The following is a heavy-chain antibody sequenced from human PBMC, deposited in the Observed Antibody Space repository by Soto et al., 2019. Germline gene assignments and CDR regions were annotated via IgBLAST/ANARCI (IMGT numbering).Heavy chain of an antibody. CDR2: ISYDGRLK. D-gene: IGHD3-10*01. CDR3: AKDFKVSGGYYGSLNYYYGMDV. V-gene: IGHV3-30*18. CDR1: GFNFGSHG. Sequence: QVELVESGGGVVQPGRSLRLSCAASGFNFGSHGMHWVRQAPGKGLEGVAPISYDGRLKYYSDSVKGRFSISRDNSKSTLLLQMSSLRPEDAAVYYCAKDFKVSGGYYGSLNYYYGMDVWGQGTAVTVSS. J-gene: IGHJ6*02.